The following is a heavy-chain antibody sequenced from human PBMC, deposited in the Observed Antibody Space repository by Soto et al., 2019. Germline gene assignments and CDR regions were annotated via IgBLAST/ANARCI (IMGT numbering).Heavy chain of an antibody. J-gene: IGHJ3*02. V-gene: IGHV1-2*02. D-gene: IGHD1-26*01. CDR1: GYTFTGYY. CDR2: INPNSGGT. CDR3: ERARRRVGATRAGDDFDI. Sequence: ASVKVSCKASGYTFTGYYMHWVRQAPGQGLEWMGWINPNSGGTNYAQKFQGRVTMTRDKYISTAYMELSRLRSEDTAVYYCERARRRVGATRAGDDFDIWGQGTMVTVSS.